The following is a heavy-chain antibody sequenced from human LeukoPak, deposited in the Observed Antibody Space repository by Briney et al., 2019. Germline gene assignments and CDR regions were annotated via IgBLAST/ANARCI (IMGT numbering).Heavy chain of an antibody. CDR3: ARYGSGSYMRVYFDY. V-gene: IGHV4-59*08. CDR2: IYYSGST. Sequence: PSETLSLTCTVSGGSISSYYWSWIRQPPGKGLEWIGYIYYSGSTNSNPSLKGRVTLSLDTPKNQFSLKLSSVTAADTAVYYGARYGSGSYMRVYFDYWGQGTLVTVSS. D-gene: IGHD3-10*01. CDR1: GGSISSYY. J-gene: IGHJ4*02.